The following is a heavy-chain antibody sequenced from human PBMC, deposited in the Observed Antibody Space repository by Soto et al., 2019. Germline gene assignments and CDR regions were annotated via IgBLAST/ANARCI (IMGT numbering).Heavy chain of an antibody. CDR3: ARQDDTTWPFDY. D-gene: IGHD1-1*01. V-gene: IGHV5-51*01. CDR2: IFASDSAT. CDR1: GYTFSNYW. J-gene: IGHJ4*02. Sequence: GESLKISCKGSGYTFSNYWIGWVRQVPGKGLEWVGSIFASDSATRYSPSFQGQVTMSVDKSINTAYLQWTSLRASDTAMYYCARQDDTTWPFDYWGQGTLVTVSS.